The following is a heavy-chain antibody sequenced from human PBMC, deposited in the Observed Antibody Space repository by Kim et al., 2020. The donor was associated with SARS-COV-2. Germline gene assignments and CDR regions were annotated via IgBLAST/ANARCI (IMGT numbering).Heavy chain of an antibody. V-gene: IGHV3-21*01. CDR1: GFTFSSYG. J-gene: IGHJ4*02. CDR3: AREPPRTYCTSTSCYGVDY. D-gene: IGHD2-2*01. CDR2: ITSSSSYI. Sequence: GGSLRLSCAGSGFTFSSYGMNWVRQAPGKGLEWVSSITSSSSYIYYADSVKGRFTISRDNAKKSLYLQMNSLRAEDTAVYYCAREPPRTYCTSTSCYGVDYWGQGTLVTVSS.